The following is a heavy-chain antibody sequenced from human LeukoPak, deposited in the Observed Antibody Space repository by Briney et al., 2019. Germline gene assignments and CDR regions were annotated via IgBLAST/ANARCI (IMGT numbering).Heavy chain of an antibody. Sequence: SETLSLTCTVYGGSFSGYYWSWIRQPPGKGLEWIGEINHSGSTNYNPSLKSRVTISVDTSKNQFSLKLSSVTAADTAVYYCARLLRGGRDTPMVTMIVVRAKSGAFDIWGQGTMVTVSS. D-gene: IGHD3-22*01. V-gene: IGHV4-34*01. CDR2: INHSGST. J-gene: IGHJ3*02. CDR3: ARLLRGGRDTPMVTMIVVRAKSGAFDI. CDR1: GGSFSGYY.